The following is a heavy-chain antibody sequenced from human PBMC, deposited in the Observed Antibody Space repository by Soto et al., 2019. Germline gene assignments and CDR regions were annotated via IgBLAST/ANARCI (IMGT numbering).Heavy chain of an antibody. V-gene: IGHV1-2*02. CDR2: INPKSGGT. CDR3: ARDLAKGGGSAGFDY. Sequence: QVQLLQSGAEVKKPGASVKVSCKASGDTFTANYIHWVRQAPGQGFEWMGWINPKSGGTKYPQKFECRVTMTRDTSISTVYMTLTRLTSDDAAVYYCARDLAKGGGSAGFDYWGQGTLVTVSS. D-gene: IGHD1-26*01. J-gene: IGHJ4*02. CDR1: GDTFTANY.